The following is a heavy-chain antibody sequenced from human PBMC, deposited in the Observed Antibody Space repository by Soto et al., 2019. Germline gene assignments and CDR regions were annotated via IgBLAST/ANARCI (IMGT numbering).Heavy chain of an antibody. V-gene: IGHV3-64*01. D-gene: IGHD3-10*01. J-gene: IGHJ4*02. CDR2: ISSNGGST. CDR3: ARQGRAVSSYYFDY. Sequence: EVQLVESGGGLVRPGGSLRLSCAASGFTFSSYAMHWVRQAPGKGLEYVSAISSNGGSTYYANSVKGRFTISRDNSKNTLYLQMGSLRAEDMALYYCARQGRAVSSYYFDYWGQGTLVTVSS. CDR1: GFTFSSYA.